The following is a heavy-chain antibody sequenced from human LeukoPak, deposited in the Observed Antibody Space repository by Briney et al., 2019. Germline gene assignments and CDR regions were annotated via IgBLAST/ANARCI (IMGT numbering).Heavy chain of an antibody. Sequence: PSETLSLTCTVSAVSVNNDQYWTWIRQPPGKGLQWVGCIRDSGSTHYNPSLESRVTISLDTPMNQFSLRLSSVTAADTAVYYCARGTDSSKVAYWGQGTLVTVSS. CDR2: IRDSGST. J-gene: IGHJ4*02. D-gene: IGHD3-22*01. V-gene: IGHV4-59*02. CDR3: ARGTDSSKVAY. CDR1: AVSVNNDQY.